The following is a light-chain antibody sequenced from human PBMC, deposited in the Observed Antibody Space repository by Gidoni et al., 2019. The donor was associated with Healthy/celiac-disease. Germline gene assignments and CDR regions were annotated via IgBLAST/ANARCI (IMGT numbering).Light chain of an antibody. Sequence: QSALTQPRSVSGSPRQPVTISCTGTSSDVGGYNYVSWYQQHPGKAPKLMIYDVSKRPSGVPDRFSGSKSGNTASLTISGLQAEDEADYYCCSYAGSYTVVFGGGTKLTVL. CDR1: SSDVGGYNY. V-gene: IGLV2-11*01. CDR3: CSYAGSYTVV. J-gene: IGLJ2*01. CDR2: DVS.